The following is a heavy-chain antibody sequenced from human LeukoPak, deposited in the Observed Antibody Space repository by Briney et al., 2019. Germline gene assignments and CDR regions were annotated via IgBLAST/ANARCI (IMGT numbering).Heavy chain of an antibody. CDR1: GFTFSSYA. J-gene: IGHJ3*02. Sequence: GGSLRLSCAASGFTFSSYAMSCVRQAPGKGLEGVSAISGSGGSTYYADSVKGRFTISRDNSKNTLYMQMNSLRAEDTAVYYCAKDAYSGSYYAFDMWGQGTMVTVSS. V-gene: IGHV3-23*01. CDR2: ISGSGGST. CDR3: AKDAYSGSYYAFDM. D-gene: IGHD1-26*01.